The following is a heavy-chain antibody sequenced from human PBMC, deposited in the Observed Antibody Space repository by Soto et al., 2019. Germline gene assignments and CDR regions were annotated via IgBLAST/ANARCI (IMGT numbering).Heavy chain of an antibody. V-gene: IGHV1-69*02. D-gene: IGHD4-17*01. J-gene: IGHJ4*02. CDR2: IIPVLGIA. CDR3: DRGPVKDYGIDY. CDR1: GCTFSSYT. Sequence: QVQLVHSGAEVNKLGSSVKVFCKASGCTFSSYTISWARQAPGQGLEWMGRIIPVLGIANYAQKFQGRVTITADKSTSTAYMELSSLRSEDTAVYYCDRGPVKDYGIDYWGQGTLVTVSS.